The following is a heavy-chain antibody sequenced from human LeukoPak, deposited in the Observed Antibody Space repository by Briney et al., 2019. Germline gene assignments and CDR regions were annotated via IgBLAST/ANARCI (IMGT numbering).Heavy chain of an antibody. CDR3: ARDYDILTGAFDP. D-gene: IGHD3-9*01. CDR2: IYYSGST. V-gene: IGHV4-31*03. J-gene: IGHJ5*02. Sequence: PSETLSLTCTVSGGSISSGGYYWSWIRQHPGKGLEWIGYIYYSGSTYYNPSLKSRVTISVDTSKNQFSLKLCSVTAADTAVYYCARDYDILTGAFDPWGQGTLVTVSS. CDR1: GGSISSGGYY.